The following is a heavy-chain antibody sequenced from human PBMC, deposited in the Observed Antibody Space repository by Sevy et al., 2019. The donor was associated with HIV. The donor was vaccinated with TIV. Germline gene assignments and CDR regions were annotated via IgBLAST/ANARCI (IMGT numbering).Heavy chain of an antibody. Sequence: GGSLRLSCAASGFTFSSYAMSWVRQAPGKGLEWVSAISGSGGSTYYADSVKGRFTISRDNSKNTLYLQMNSLRAEDTAVYYCAKDSKKRIQLWTYEYYYYYMDVWGKGTTVTVSS. V-gene: IGHV3-23*01. CDR1: GFTFSSYA. D-gene: IGHD5-18*01. J-gene: IGHJ6*03. CDR2: ISGSGGST. CDR3: AKDSKKRIQLWTYEYYYYYMDV.